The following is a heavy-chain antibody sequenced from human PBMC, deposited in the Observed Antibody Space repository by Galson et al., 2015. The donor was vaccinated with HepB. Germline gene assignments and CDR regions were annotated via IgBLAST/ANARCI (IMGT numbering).Heavy chain of an antibody. CDR3: ASLCYDSSGYSFWD. Sequence: SLRLSCAASGFTFSSYWMHWVRQAPGKGLVWVSRINSDGSSTSYADSVKGRFTISRDNAKNTLYLQMNSLRAEDTAVYYCASLCYDSSGYSFWDWGQGTLVTVSS. D-gene: IGHD3-22*01. J-gene: IGHJ4*02. V-gene: IGHV3-74*01. CDR2: INSDGSST. CDR1: GFTFSSYW.